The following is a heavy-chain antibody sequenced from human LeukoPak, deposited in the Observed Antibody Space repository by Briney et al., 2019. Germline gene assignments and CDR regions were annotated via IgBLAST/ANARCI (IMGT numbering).Heavy chain of an antibody. Sequence: VRSLKLSCAASGFTCRGSIMHWVRQAAGKGLEWVGRIRSKRNNYATAYAASVKGRFTISRDDSKNTAYLHMDSLKTEDTALYYCPRLEDSSPIEVALDIWGQGTVVTVSS. CDR3: PRLEDSSPIEVALDI. V-gene: IGHV3-73*01. D-gene: IGHD6-13*01. J-gene: IGHJ3*02. CDR1: GFTCRGSI. CDR2: IRSKRNNYAT.